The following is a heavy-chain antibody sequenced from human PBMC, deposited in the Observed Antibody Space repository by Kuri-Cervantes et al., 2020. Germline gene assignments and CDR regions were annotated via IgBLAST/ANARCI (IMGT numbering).Heavy chain of an antibody. Sequence: ASVKVSCKASGYTFTSYAMHWVRQAPGQGLEWMGWINADKGHTKYSQNFQDRLTITRDTSATTAYMELSSLRSEDTAVYHCARDYEWASDFWGQGTLVTVSS. CDR3: ARDYEWASDF. J-gene: IGHJ4*02. CDR2: INADKGHT. V-gene: IGHV1-3*01. CDR1: GYTFTSYA. D-gene: IGHD1-26*01.